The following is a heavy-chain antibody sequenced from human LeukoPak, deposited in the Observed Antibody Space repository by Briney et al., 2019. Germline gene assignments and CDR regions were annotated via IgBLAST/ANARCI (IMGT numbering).Heavy chain of an antibody. CDR3: ARDTYDYDSSGSSDY. V-gene: IGHV3-66*01. CDR1: GFTVSSNY. D-gene: IGHD3-22*01. Sequence: GGSLRLSCAASGFTVSSNYMSWVRQAPGKGLEWVSVIYSGGSTYYAASVKGKFTISRDNSKNTLYLQMNSLRAEDTAVYYCARDTYDYDSSGSSDYWGQGTLVTVSS. CDR2: IYSGGST. J-gene: IGHJ4*02.